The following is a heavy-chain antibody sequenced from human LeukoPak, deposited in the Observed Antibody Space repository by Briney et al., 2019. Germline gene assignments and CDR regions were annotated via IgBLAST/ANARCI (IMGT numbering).Heavy chain of an antibody. CDR1: AYTFTTHG. Sequence: GASVTVSCTASAYTFTTHGIAWVRQAPGQGLEWMGWISAHNGNTDYAQSLQGRVTMTTDTSTNTAYMELRSVRSDDSAVYYCARDGYFDLWGRGTLVTVSS. CDR3: ARDGYFDL. V-gene: IGHV1-18*01. J-gene: IGHJ2*01. CDR2: ISAHNGNT.